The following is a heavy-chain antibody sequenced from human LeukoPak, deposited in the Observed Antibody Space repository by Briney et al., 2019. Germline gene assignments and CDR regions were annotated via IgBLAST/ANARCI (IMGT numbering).Heavy chain of an antibody. CDR2: IYYSGST. CDR1: GGSISSYY. V-gene: IGHV4-59*01. CDR3: ARGGNDILTGYPSAEYFQH. D-gene: IGHD3-9*01. J-gene: IGHJ1*01. Sequence: SETLSLTCTVSGGSISSYYWSWIRQPPGTGLEWIGYIYYSGSTNYNPSLKSRVTISVDTSKNQFSLKLSSVTAADTAVYYCARGGNDILTGYPSAEYFQHWGQGTLVTVSS.